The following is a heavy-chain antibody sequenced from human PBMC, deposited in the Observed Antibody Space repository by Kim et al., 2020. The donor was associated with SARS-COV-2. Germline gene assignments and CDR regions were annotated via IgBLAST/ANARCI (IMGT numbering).Heavy chain of an antibody. J-gene: IGHJ3*02. Sequence: FQGRVTMTRDTSTSTVYMELSSLRSEDTAVYYCARDIVVVPAATGDAFDIWGQGTMVTISS. V-gene: IGHV1-46*01. D-gene: IGHD2-2*01. CDR3: ARDIVVVPAATGDAFDI.